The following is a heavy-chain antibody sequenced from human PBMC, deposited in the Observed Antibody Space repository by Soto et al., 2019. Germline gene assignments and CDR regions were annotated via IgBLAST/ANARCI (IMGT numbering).Heavy chain of an antibody. Sequence: GGSLRLSCAASGFTFSSYGMHWVRQAPGKGLEWVAVISYDGSNKYYADSVKGRFTISRDNSKNTLYLQMNSLRAEDTAVYYCAKDQIHITMVRGDARYDAFDIWGQGTMVTVSS. CDR2: ISYDGSNK. CDR1: GFTFSSYG. D-gene: IGHD3-10*01. J-gene: IGHJ3*02. CDR3: AKDQIHITMVRGDARYDAFDI. V-gene: IGHV3-30*18.